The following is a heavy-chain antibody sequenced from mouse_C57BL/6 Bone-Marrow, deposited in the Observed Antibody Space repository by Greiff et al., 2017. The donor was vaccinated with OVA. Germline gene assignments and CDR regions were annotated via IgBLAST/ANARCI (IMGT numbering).Heavy chain of an antibody. CDR3: ASIYYDYDK. V-gene: IGHV5-4*03. Sequence: DVKLVESGGGLVKPGGSLKLSCAASGFTFSSYAMSWVRQTPEKRLEWVATISDGGSYTYYPDNVKGRFTISRDNAKNNLYLQMSHLKSEDTAMYYCASIYYDYDKWGQGTLVTVSA. CDR1: GFTFSSYA. CDR2: ISDGGSYT. D-gene: IGHD2-4*01. J-gene: IGHJ3*02.